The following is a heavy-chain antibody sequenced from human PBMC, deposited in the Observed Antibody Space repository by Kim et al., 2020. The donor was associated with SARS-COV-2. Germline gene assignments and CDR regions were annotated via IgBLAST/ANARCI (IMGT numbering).Heavy chain of an antibody. Sequence: GGSLRLSCAASGFTFDDYAMHWVRQAPGKGLEWVSLISWDGGSTYYADSVKGRFTISRDNSKNSLYLQMNSLRAEDTALYYCAKDLLVGYSSGSLVYYGMDVWGQGTTVTVSS. D-gene: IGHD6-19*01. CDR2: ISWDGGST. J-gene: IGHJ6*02. CDR1: GFTFDDYA. CDR3: AKDLLVGYSSGSLVYYGMDV. V-gene: IGHV3-43D*03.